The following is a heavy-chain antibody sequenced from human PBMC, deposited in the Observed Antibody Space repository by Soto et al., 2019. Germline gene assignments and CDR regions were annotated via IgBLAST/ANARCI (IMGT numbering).Heavy chain of an antibody. D-gene: IGHD3-3*01. CDR3: TTSLAGVVIIFGYYFDY. Sequence: PGGSLRLSCAASGFTFSNAWMSWVRQAPGKGLEWVGRIKSKTDGGTTDYAAPVKGRFTISRDDSKNTLYLQMNSLKTEDTAVYYCTTSLAGVVIIFGYYFDYWGQGTLVTVSS. CDR2: IKSKTDGGTT. J-gene: IGHJ4*02. V-gene: IGHV3-15*01. CDR1: GFTFSNAW.